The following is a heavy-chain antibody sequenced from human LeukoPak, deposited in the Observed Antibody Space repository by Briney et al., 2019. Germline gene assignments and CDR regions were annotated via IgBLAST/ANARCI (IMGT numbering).Heavy chain of an antibody. D-gene: IGHD5-24*01. CDR3: ARDPASDGYNPDWYFDL. CDR2: INPSGGST. V-gene: IGHV1-46*01. CDR1: GYTFTGYY. J-gene: IGHJ2*01. Sequence: GASVKVSCKASGYTFTGYYMHWVRQAPGQGLEWMGIINPSGGSTSYAQKFQGRVTMTRDTSTSTVYMELSSLRSEDTAVYYCARDPASDGYNPDWYFDLWGRGTLVTVSS.